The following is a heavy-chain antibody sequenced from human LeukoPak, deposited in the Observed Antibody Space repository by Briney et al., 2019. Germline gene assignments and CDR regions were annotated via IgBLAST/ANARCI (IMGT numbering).Heavy chain of an antibody. J-gene: IGHJ5*02. CDR3: ARGKVVRAGFDP. V-gene: IGHV4-30-4*08. CDR1: GGSISSGHYY. Sequence: SQTLSLTCTVSGGSISSGHYYWSWIRQPPGKGLEWIGEINHSGSTNYNPSLKSRVTISVDTSKNQFSLKLSSVTAADTAVYYCARGKVVRAGFDPWGQGTLVTVSS. CDR2: INHSGST.